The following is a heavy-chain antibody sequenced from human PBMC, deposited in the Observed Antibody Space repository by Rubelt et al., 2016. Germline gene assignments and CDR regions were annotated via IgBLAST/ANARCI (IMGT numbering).Heavy chain of an antibody. V-gene: IGHV4-39*02. D-gene: IGHD1-26*01. Sequence: QLQLQESGPGLVKPSETLSLTCTVSGGSISSSSYYWGWIRQPPGKGLEWIGSIYYSGSTYYNPSLKSPVTISVDTSKNQVSLKLSSVTAADTAVYYCARDRPVGATTYFDYWGQGTMVTVSS. J-gene: IGHJ4*02. CDR3: ARDRPVGATTYFDY. CDR1: GGSISSSSYY. CDR2: IYYSGST.